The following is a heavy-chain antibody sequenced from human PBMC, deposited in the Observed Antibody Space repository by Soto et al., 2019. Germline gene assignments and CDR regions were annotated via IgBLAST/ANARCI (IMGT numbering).Heavy chain of an antibody. CDR1: GGSISSSSSY. Sequence: PSETLSLTCTVSGGSISSSSSYWGWIRQPPGKGLEWIGTIYSGSTYYNPSLKGRVTISVGTSKNQFSLKLSSVAAADTAIYFCATTRGIAVGGSFDYWGQGTLVTVSS. D-gene: IGHD6-13*01. V-gene: IGHV4-39*01. CDR3: ATTRGIAVGGSFDY. J-gene: IGHJ4*02. CDR2: IYSGST.